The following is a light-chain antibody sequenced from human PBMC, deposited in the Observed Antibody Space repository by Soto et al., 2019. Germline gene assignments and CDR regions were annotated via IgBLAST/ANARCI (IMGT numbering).Light chain of an antibody. CDR3: QQYMSSVT. V-gene: IGKV3-20*01. Sequence: EIVLTQSPGSLSLSPGQRATLSCRASQSVDTTFFAWYQKKPGQAPRLLIYGASKRATGIPDRFSGSGSWTDFTLIISRLEPEDFAVYYCQQYMSSVTFGQGTKVEIK. CDR2: GAS. J-gene: IGKJ1*01. CDR1: QSVDTTF.